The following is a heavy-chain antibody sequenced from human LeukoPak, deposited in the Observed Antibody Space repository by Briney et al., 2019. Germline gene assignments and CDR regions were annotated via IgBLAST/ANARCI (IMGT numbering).Heavy chain of an antibody. J-gene: IGHJ4*02. Sequence: ASVKVSCKASGYTFTSYGISWVRQAPGQGLEWMGWISAYNGNTNYAQKLQGRVTMTTDTSTSTAYMELSSLRSEDTAVYYCASTRLWFGELFPSFFDYWGQGTLVTVSS. D-gene: IGHD3-10*01. CDR1: GYTFTSYG. CDR3: ASTRLWFGELFPSFFDY. V-gene: IGHV1-18*01. CDR2: ISAYNGNT.